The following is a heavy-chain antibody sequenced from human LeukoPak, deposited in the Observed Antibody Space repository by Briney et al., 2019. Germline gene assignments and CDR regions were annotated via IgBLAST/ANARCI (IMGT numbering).Heavy chain of an antibody. CDR1: GFTFSSYG. V-gene: IGHV3-33*01. CDR3: ARSYSSSWNYFDY. D-gene: IGHD6-13*01. J-gene: IGHJ4*02. CDR2: IWYDGSNK. Sequence: PGGSLRLSCAASGFTFSSYGMHWVRQAPGKGLEWVAVIWYDGSNKYYADSVKGRFTISRDNSKNTLYLQMNSLRAEDTAVYYCARSYSSSWNYFDYWGQGTLVTVSS.